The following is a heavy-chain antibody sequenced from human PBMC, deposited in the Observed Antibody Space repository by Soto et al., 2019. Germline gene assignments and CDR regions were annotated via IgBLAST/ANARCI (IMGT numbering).Heavy chain of an antibody. J-gene: IGHJ6*02. Sequence: QVQLVESGGGVVQPGRSLRLSCAASAFTFSSYPMHWVRQAPGKGLEWVAVISYDGSNKYYADSVKGRFTISRDNSKNTLYLQMNSLRAEDTAVYYCARGPGGYDGMDVWGQGTTVTVSS. CDR3: ARGPGGYDGMDV. CDR1: AFTFSSYP. D-gene: IGHD3-10*01. V-gene: IGHV3-30-3*01. CDR2: ISYDGSNK.